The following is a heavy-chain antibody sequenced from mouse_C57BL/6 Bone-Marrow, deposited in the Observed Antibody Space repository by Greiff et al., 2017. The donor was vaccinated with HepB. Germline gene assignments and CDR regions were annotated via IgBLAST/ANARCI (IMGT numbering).Heavy chain of an antibody. CDR2: IYPGNSDT. V-gene: IGHV1-5*01. CDR3: TNYYGSSYDFDY. J-gene: IGHJ2*01. D-gene: IGHD1-1*01. Sequence: EVQLQQSGTVLARPGASVKMSCKTSGYTFTSYWMHWVKQRPGQGLEWIGAIYPGNSDTSYNQKFKGKAKLTAVTSASTAYMELSSLTNEDSAVYYCTNYYGSSYDFDYWGQGTTLTVSS. CDR1: GYTFTSYW.